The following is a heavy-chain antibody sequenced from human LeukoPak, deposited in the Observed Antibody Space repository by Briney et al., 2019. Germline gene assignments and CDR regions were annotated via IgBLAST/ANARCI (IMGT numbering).Heavy chain of an antibody. CDR2: IYTSGST. Sequence: SETLSLTCTVSGGSISSYYWSWIRQPPGKGLEWIGYIYTSGSTNYNLSLKSRVTISVDTSKNQFSLKLSSVTAADTAVYYCARLGAAGTGYYYYYYMDVWGKGTTVTVSS. J-gene: IGHJ6*03. D-gene: IGHD6-13*01. V-gene: IGHV4-4*09. CDR3: ARLGAAGTGYYYYYYMDV. CDR1: GGSISSYY.